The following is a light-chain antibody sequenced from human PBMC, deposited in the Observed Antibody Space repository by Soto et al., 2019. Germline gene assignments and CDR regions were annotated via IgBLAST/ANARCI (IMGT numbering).Light chain of an antibody. V-gene: IGKV3-20*01. CDR1: QNVDKF. CDR3: QQYGSSLIT. Sequence: EIELTQSPATLSLSPGETATLSCRASQNVDKFLAWYQQRPGQPPRLLIFDSSNRATGVPDRFSGSGSGTDFTLTISRLEPEDFAVYYCQQYGSSLITFGQGTRLEIK. J-gene: IGKJ5*01. CDR2: DSS.